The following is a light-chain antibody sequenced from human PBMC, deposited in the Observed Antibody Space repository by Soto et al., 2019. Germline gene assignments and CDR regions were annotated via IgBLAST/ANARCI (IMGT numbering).Light chain of an antibody. CDR1: QDISIY. J-gene: IGKJ2*01. CDR2: DAS. V-gene: IGKV1-33*01. Sequence: DIQMTQSPSSLSASVGDRVTITCRASQDISIYLNWFQQKPGKDPKLLIYDASNLEKGVPSRFTGSGSGTDFTLTINSLQPDEIATYYCQQYNVVPPTFGQGTRLEI. CDR3: QQYNVVPPT.